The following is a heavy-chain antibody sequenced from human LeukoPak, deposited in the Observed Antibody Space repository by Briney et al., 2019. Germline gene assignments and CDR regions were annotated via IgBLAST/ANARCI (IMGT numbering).Heavy chain of an antibody. J-gene: IGHJ4*02. CDR3: ARVDTAMVTNLFDY. D-gene: IGHD5-18*01. CDR1: GYTFTSYG. CDR2: IGAYNGNT. Sequence: ASVKVSCKASGYTFTSYGISWVRQAPGQGLEWMGWIGAYNGNTNYAQKLQGRVTMTTDTSTSTAYMELRSLRSDDTAVYYCARVDTAMVTNLFDYWGQGTLVTVSS. V-gene: IGHV1-18*04.